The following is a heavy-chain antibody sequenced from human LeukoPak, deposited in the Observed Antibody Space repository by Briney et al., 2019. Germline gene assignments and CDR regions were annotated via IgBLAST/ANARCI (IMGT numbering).Heavy chain of an antibody. J-gene: IGHJ4*02. CDR1: GYSISSGYY. CDR2: IYHSGST. Sequence: PSETLSLTCAVSGYSISSGYYWGWIRQPPGKGLEWIGSIYHSGSTYYNPSLKSRVTISADTSKNQFSLKLSSVTAADTAVYYCARVSDVDSSGYYLGYWGQGTLVTVSS. D-gene: IGHD3-22*01. V-gene: IGHV4-38-2*01. CDR3: ARVSDVDSSGYYLGY.